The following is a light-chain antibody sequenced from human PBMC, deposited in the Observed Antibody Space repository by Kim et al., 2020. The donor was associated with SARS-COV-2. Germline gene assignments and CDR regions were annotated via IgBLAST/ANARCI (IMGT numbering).Light chain of an antibody. CDR2: TTS. J-gene: IGLJ2*01. V-gene: IGLV1-44*01. Sequence: GQRDTIACSGSTSNIGSKAVNWYRQLPGTAPKLHIFTTSQRPSGVPDRFSGSKSGTSASLAISGLQSEDEADYYCAAWDDRLNGPVFGGGTQLTVL. CDR1: TSNIGSKA. CDR3: AAWDDRLNGPV.